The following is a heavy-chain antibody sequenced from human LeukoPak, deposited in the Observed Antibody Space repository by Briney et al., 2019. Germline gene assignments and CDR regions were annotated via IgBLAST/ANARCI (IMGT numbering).Heavy chain of an antibody. Sequence: PGESLRLSCAASGFSFSNKYMSWVRQAPGKGLEWVSVIYTAGDTYYADSVRGRFTISRDNSKNTVNLQMNSLRAEDTALYYCAGGQMFTSGGFDDWGQGTLVTVSS. D-gene: IGHD6-19*01. CDR3: AGGQMFTSGGFDD. CDR1: GFSFSNKY. CDR2: IYTAGDT. V-gene: IGHV3-53*01. J-gene: IGHJ4*02.